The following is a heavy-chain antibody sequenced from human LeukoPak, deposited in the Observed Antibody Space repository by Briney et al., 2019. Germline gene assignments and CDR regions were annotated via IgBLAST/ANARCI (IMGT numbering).Heavy chain of an antibody. J-gene: IGHJ4*02. Sequence: GGSLRLSCAASGFSFRNYWMSWVRQAPGKGLEWVANIRQDGNEIYYMDSVKGRFTISRDNAKNTLYLQMNSLRAEDTAVYYCARGAHVLMVYAPFDYWGQGTLVTVSS. V-gene: IGHV3-7*01. CDR3: ARGAHVLMVYAPFDY. CDR2: IRQDGNEI. D-gene: IGHD2-8*01. CDR1: GFSFRNYW.